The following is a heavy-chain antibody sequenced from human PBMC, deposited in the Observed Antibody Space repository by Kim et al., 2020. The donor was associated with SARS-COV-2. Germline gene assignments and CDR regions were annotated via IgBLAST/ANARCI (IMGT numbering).Heavy chain of an antibody. J-gene: IGHJ4*02. V-gene: IGHV3-33*06. Sequence: AAPVKGRFTIPRDNSKNTLDLQMNSLRAEDTAVYYCAKDRELTSPLYWGQGTLVTVSS. CDR3: AKDRELTSPLY. D-gene: IGHD3-16*01.